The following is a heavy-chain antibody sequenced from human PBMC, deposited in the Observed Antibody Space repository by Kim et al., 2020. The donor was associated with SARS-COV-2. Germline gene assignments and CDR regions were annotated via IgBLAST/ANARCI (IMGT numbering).Heavy chain of an antibody. CDR2: MNPNSGNT. J-gene: IGHJ6*02. CDR1: GYTFTSYD. D-gene: IGHD3-10*01. CDR3: ARGHYGSGSYMYYYYGMDV. V-gene: IGHV1-8*01. Sequence: ASVKVSCKASGYTFTSYDINWVRQATGQGLEWMGWMNPNSGNTGYAQKFQGRVTMTRNTSISTAYMELSSLRSEDTAVYYCARGHYGSGSYMYYYYGMDVWGQGTTVTVSS.